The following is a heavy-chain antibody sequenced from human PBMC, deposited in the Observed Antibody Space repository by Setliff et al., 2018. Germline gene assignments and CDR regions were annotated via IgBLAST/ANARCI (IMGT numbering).Heavy chain of an antibody. J-gene: IGHJ6*03. Sequence: SETLSLTCTVSGGSISSHYWSWIRQPPGKGLEWIGYIYYSGSTNYNPSLKSRVTISVDTSKNQFSLKLSSVTAADTAVYYCARDRVFWSGYSYYMDVWGKGTTVTVSS. CDR1: GGSISSHY. CDR2: IYYSGST. D-gene: IGHD3-3*01. V-gene: IGHV4-59*11. CDR3: ARDRVFWSGYSYYMDV.